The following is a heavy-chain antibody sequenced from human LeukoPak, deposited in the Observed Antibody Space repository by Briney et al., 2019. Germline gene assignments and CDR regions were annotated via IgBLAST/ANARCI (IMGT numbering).Heavy chain of an antibody. D-gene: IGHD2-8*01. Sequence: ETLSLTCTVSGASISTYYWSWIRQPPGKGLEWVSSISSSSSYIYYADSVKGRFTISRDNAKNSLYLQMNSLRAEDTAVYYCARVYAENWYFDLWGRGTLVTVSS. CDR2: ISSSSSYI. CDR1: GASISTYY. V-gene: IGHV3-21*01. CDR3: ARVYAENWYFDL. J-gene: IGHJ2*01.